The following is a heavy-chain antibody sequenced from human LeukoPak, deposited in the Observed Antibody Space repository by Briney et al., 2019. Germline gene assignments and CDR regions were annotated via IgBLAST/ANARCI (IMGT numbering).Heavy chain of an antibody. CDR1: GGSIRSYY. V-gene: IGHV4-59*08. D-gene: IGHD3-3*01. CDR3: ARVALEWLSPFDY. J-gene: IGHJ4*02. Sequence: KSSETLSLTCTVSGGSIRSYYWSWIRQPPGKGLEWIGYIYYSGSTYYNPSLKSRVTISVDTSKNQFSLKLSSVTAADTAVYYCARVALEWLSPFDYWGQGTLVTVSS. CDR2: IYYSGST.